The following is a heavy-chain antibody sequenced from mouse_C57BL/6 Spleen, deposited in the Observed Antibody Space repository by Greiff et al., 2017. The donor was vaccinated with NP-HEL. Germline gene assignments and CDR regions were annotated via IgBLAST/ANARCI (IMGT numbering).Heavy chain of an antibody. D-gene: IGHD6-1*01. Sequence: VQLQQSGAELVKPGASVKISCKASGYAFSSYWMNWVKQRPGKGLEWIGQIYPGDGDTNYNGKFKGKATLTADKSSSTVYMPLSSLTSEDSAVYFCARMAQWAMDYWGQGTSVTVSS. CDR2: IYPGDGDT. CDR3: ARMAQWAMDY. V-gene: IGHV1-80*01. CDR1: GYAFSSYW. J-gene: IGHJ4*01.